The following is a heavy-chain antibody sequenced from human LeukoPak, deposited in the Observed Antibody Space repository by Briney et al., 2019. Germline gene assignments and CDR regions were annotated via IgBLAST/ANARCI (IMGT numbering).Heavy chain of an antibody. J-gene: IGHJ3*02. CDR3: ARGLLLWVGAALTDAFDI. CDR1: GYSFTSYW. Sequence: GESLKISCKGSGYSFTSYWIGWVRQMPGKGLEWMGIIYPGDSDTRYSPSFQGQVTISADKSISTAYLQWSSLKASDTAMYYCARGLLLWVGAALTDAFDIWGQGTMVTVSS. D-gene: IGHD2-15*01. V-gene: IGHV5-51*01. CDR2: IYPGDSDT.